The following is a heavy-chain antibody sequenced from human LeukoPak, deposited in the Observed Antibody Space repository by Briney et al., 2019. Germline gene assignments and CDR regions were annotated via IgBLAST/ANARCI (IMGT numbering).Heavy chain of an antibody. CDR1: EFTFTTYW. CDR2: MKEDGSES. D-gene: IGHD6-19*01. CDR3: ASHTNRQQWLVRVRHAENDY. V-gene: IGHV3-7*05. J-gene: IGHJ4*02. Sequence: QSGGSLRLSCAASEFTFTTYWLSWVRQAPGKGLEWVANMKEDGSESQYADSVKGRFTISRDNAKRSVYLQMNSLRAEDTAVYYCASHTNRQQWLVRVRHAENDYWGQGTLVTVSS.